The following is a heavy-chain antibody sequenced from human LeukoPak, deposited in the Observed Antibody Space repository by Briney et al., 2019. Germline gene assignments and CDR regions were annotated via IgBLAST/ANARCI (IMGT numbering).Heavy chain of an antibody. V-gene: IGHV3-23*01. D-gene: IGHD4-11*01. CDR1: GFTVSSNY. CDR2: ISGSGGST. CDR3: AKFKANKGDYSNYNAFDI. J-gene: IGHJ3*02. Sequence: PGGSLRLSCAASGFTVSSNYMSWVRQAPGKGLEWVSVISGSGGSTYYADSVKGRFTISRDNSKNTLYLQMNSLRAEDTAVYYCAKFKANKGDYSNYNAFDIWGQGTMVTVSS.